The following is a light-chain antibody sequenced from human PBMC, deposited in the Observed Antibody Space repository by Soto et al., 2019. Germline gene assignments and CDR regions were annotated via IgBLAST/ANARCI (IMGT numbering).Light chain of an antibody. V-gene: IGKV3-15*01. CDR3: QQYNNWPTVT. Sequence: EIVWTQSPGTLSLSPGERATLSCRASQNVRSNLAWYQQQPGQAPRLXXYGASTRANGIPARFSGSGSGTELTLTISSLQSEDFAVYYCQQYNNWPTVTFGQGTKVDIK. CDR1: QNVRSN. CDR2: GAS. J-gene: IGKJ1*01.